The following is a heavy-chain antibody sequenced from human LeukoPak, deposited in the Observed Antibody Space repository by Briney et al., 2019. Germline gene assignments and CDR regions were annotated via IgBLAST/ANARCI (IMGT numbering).Heavy chain of an antibody. CDR1: GITLSNYG. D-gene: IGHD3-22*01. J-gene: IGHJ4*02. Sequence: GGSLRLSCPVSGITLSNYGMSWVRQAPGKGLEWVAGISDSGGSTNYADSVKGRFTISRDNPKNTLYLQMNSLRAGDTAVYFCAKRGVVIRVILVGFHKEAYYFDSWGQGALVTVSS. CDR2: ISDSGGST. CDR3: AKRGVVIRVILVGFHKEAYYFDS. V-gene: IGHV3-23*01.